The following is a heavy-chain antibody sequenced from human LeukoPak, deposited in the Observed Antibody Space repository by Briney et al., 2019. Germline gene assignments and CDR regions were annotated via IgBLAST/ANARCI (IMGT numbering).Heavy chain of an antibody. CDR3: AREGTQEYSSSGWFDP. D-gene: IGHD6-6*01. V-gene: IGHV4-4*07. J-gene: IGHJ5*02. CDR2: IYTSGST. CDR1: GGSIGSYY. Sequence: SETLSLTCTVSGGSIGSYYWSWIRQPAGKGLEWIGRIYTSGSTNYNPSLKSRVTMSVDTSKNQFSLKLSSVTAADTAVYYCAREGTQEYSSSGWFDPWGQGTLVTVSS.